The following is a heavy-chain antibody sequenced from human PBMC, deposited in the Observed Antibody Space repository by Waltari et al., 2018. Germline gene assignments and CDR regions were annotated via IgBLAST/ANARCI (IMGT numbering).Heavy chain of an antibody. J-gene: IGHJ4*02. V-gene: IGHV4-4*07. CDR1: GGSISSYY. CDR2: IYTSGST. D-gene: IGHD3-22*01. Sequence: QVQLQESGPGLVKPSETLSLTCTVSGGSISSYYWSWIRQPAGKGLEWIGRIYTSGSTNYNPSLKSRVTMSVDTSKNQFSLKLSSVTAAYTAVYYCARDRYYYDSSGYSGSGYFDYWGQGTLVTVSS. CDR3: ARDRYYYDSSGYSGSGYFDY.